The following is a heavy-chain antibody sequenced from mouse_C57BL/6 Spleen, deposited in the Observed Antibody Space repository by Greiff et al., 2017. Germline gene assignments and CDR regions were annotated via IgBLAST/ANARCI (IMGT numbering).Heavy chain of an antibody. D-gene: IGHD2-5*01. Sequence: VKLQQPGTELVKPGASVKLSCKASGYTFTSYWMHWVKQRPGQGLEWIGNINPSNGGTNYNEKFKSKATLTVDKSSSTAYMQLSSLTSEDSAVYYCAINPYSNYPLYYWGQGTTLTVSS. J-gene: IGHJ2*01. V-gene: IGHV1-53*01. CDR2: INPSNGGT. CDR3: AINPYSNYPLYY. CDR1: GYTFTSYW.